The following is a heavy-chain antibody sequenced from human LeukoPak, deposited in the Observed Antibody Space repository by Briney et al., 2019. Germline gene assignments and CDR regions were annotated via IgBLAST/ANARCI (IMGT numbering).Heavy chain of an antibody. CDR1: GFTFSSYA. V-gene: IGHV3-23*01. CDR3: ARHDYGDQRTLDY. J-gene: IGHJ4*02. D-gene: IGHD4-17*01. Sequence: QAGGSLRLSCAASGFTFSSYAMSRVRQAPGKGLEWVSAISGSGGSTYYADSVKGRFTISRDNSKNTLYLQMNSLRAEDTAVYYCARHDYGDQRTLDYWGQGTLVTVSS. CDR2: ISGSGGST.